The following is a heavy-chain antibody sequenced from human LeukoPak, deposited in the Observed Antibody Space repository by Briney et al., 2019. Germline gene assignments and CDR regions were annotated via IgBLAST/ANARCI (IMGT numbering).Heavy chain of an antibody. CDR2: ISGSGVST. V-gene: IGHV3-23*01. CDR3: AKDYSPFDY. J-gene: IGHJ4*02. Sequence: PGGSLRLSCVASGFTFDDYGMSCVRPAPGKGLEWVSDISGSGVSTYYADSVKGRFTISRDNSKNTLYLQMNILRAEDTAVYYCAKDYSPFDYWGQGTLVTVSS. CDR1: GFTFDDYG. D-gene: IGHD2-21*01.